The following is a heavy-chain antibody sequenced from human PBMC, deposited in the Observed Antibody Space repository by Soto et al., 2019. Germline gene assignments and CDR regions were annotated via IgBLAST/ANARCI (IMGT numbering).Heavy chain of an antibody. D-gene: IGHD6-19*01. CDR2: MNPNSGNT. J-gene: IGHJ6*02. CDR1: GYTFTSYD. CDR3: ARRHSSGWYDYSYGMDV. V-gene: IGHV1-8*01. Sequence: QVQLVQSGAEVKKPGASVKVSCKASGYTFTSYDINWVRQATGQGLEWMGWMNPNSGNTGYAQKFQGRVNMTRNTSISTAYMELSSLRSEDTAVYYCARRHSSGWYDYSYGMDVWGQGTTVTVSS.